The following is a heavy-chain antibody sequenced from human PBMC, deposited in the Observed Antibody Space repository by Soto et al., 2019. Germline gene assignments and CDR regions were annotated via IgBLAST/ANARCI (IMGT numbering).Heavy chain of an antibody. CDR3: ARRNPHYDFWSGHPGGMDV. Sequence: PGECLKSSGKGSGYSFTSYWISWVRQMPGKGLEWMGIIYPGDSDTRYSPSFQGQVTISADKSISTAYLQWSSLKASDTAMYYCARRNPHYDFWSGHPGGMDVWGQGTTVTVSS. CDR2: IYPGDSDT. J-gene: IGHJ6*02. V-gene: IGHV5-51*01. CDR1: GYSFTSYW. D-gene: IGHD3-3*01.